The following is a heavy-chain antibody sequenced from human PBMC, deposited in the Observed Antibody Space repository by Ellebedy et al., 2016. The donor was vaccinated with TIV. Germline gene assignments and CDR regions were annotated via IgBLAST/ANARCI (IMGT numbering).Heavy chain of an antibody. CDR2: IYKNGGT. CDR3: ARDPGGGGDYGDNWFDP. Sequence: GESLKISCAASGFTVSDYFMTWVRQAPGKGLEWVSVIYKNGGTNYTDSVNGRFTITRDDSKNTLYLQMNSLRAKDTAVYYCARDPGGGGDYGDNWFDPWGQGTLVTVSS. CDR1: GFTVSDYF. V-gene: IGHV3-66*01. J-gene: IGHJ5*02. D-gene: IGHD3-10*01.